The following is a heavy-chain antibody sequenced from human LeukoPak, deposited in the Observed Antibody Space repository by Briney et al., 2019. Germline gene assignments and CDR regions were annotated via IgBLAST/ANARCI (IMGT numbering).Heavy chain of an antibody. CDR3: ARDPTKANWGVEPSDAFDI. CDR2: ISYDGSNK. Sequence: PGRSLRLSCAASGFTFSSYAMHWVRQAPCKGLEWVAVISYDGSNKYYADSVKGRFTISRDNSKNTLYLQMNSLRAEDTAVYYCARDPTKANWGVEPSDAFDIWGQGTMVTVSS. J-gene: IGHJ3*02. CDR1: GFTFSSYA. V-gene: IGHV3-30*14. D-gene: IGHD7-27*01.